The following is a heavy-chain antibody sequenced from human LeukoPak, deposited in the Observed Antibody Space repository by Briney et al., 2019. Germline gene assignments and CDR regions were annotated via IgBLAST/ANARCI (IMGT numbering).Heavy chain of an antibody. CDR1: GFTFSGSA. D-gene: IGHD1-26*01. CDR2: IDKKDNFYAT. V-gene: IGHV3-73*01. J-gene: IGHJ5*02. CDR3: TRDSGTYNWLDP. Sequence: GGALRLSCAASGFTFSGSAIHWVRQSSGKGLEWVGHIDKKDNFYATTSAASVTGRFTISRDDSKNTAYLQMNSLKTEDTALYYCTRDSGTYNWLDPWGQGTLVTVSS.